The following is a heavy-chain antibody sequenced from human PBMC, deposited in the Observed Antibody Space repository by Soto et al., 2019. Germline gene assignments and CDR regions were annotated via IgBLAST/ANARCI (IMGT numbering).Heavy chain of an antibody. CDR1: GYTFTSYY. J-gene: IGHJ6*02. D-gene: IGHD2-2*01. V-gene: IGHV1-46*01. CDR3: ARRETSWVGPLSYGMGV. CDR2: INPSGGST. Sequence: EASVKVSCKASGYTFTSYYLHWVRQAPGQGLEWMGIINPSGGSTSYAQKFQGRVTMTRDTSTRTVYMELSSLRSEDTAVYYCARRETSWVGPLSYGMGVWGQGTTVTVSS.